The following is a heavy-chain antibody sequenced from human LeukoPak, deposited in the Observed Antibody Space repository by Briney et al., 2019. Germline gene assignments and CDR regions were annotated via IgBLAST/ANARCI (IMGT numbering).Heavy chain of an antibody. Sequence: GGSLRLSCAASGFSFSTYWMSWLRQTPEKGLKSVANIDQGGSERNYMDSLKGRCTISRDNAKKSLYLEINSLRADDTAVYYCARDPESSSFDLWGQGTLVTVSS. V-gene: IGHV3-7*01. D-gene: IGHD6-13*01. CDR3: ARDPESSSFDL. J-gene: IGHJ4*02. CDR2: IDQGGSER. CDR1: GFSFSTYW.